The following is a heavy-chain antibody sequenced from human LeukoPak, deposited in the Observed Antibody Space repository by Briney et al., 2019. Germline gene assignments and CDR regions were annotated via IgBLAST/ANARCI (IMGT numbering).Heavy chain of an antibody. CDR3: ARGVRGVMSATVWFDP. J-gene: IGHJ5*02. CDR2: ISAYNGNT. D-gene: IGHD3-10*01. V-gene: IGHV1-18*01. CDR1: GYTFTSYG. Sequence: ASVKVSCKASGYTFTSYGISWVRQAPGQGLEWMGWISAYNGNTNYAQKLQGRVTMTTDTSTSTAYMELSSLRSEDTAVYYCARGVRGVMSATVWFDPWGQGTLVTVSS.